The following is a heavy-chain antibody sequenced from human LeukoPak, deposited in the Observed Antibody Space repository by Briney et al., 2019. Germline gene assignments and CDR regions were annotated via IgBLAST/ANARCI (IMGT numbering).Heavy chain of an antibody. J-gene: IGHJ5*02. Sequence: SGPTLVKPTQTLTLTCTFSGFSLSTSGVGVGWIRQPPGKALEWLALIYWNDDKRYSPSLKSRLTITKDTSKNQVVLTMTNMDPVDTATYYCAHCHSYLHPGWFDPWGQGNLVTVSS. V-gene: IGHV2-5*01. CDR3: AHCHSYLHPGWFDP. CDR1: GFSLSTSGVG. D-gene: IGHD5-18*01. CDR2: IYWNDDK.